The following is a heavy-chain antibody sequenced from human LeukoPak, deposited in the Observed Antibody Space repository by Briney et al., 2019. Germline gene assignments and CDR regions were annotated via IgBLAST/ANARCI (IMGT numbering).Heavy chain of an antibody. CDR3: ASSSSFYMDV. V-gene: IGHV1-69*05. J-gene: IGHJ6*03. CDR2: IIPIFGTA. Sequence: GASVKVSCKASGGTFSSYAISWVRQAPGQGLEWMGGIIPIFGTANYAQKSQGRVTITTDESTSTAYMELSSLRSEDTAVYYCASSSSFYMDVWGKGTTVTVSS. CDR1: GGTFSSYA. D-gene: IGHD6-6*01.